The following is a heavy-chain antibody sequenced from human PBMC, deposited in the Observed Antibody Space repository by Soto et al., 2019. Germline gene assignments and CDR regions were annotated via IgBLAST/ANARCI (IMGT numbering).Heavy chain of an antibody. CDR2: IYWDDDK. J-gene: IGHJ6*02. D-gene: IGHD3-10*01. Sequence: QITLKESGPTLVKPTQTXTXTXXXXGFXLSTXXXXXXWXRQPPGKALEWLALIYWDDDKRYSPSLKSRLTITKDTSKNQVVLTMTNMDPVDTATYYCAHGXXFGDPXYXYYGMDVWGQGTTVTVSS. V-gene: IGHV2-5*02. CDR1: GFXLSTXXXX. CDR3: AHGXXFGDPXYXYYGMDV.